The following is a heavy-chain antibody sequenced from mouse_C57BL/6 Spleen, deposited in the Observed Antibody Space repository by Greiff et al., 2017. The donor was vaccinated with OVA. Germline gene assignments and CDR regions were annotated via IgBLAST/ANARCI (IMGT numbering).Heavy chain of an antibody. CDR3: ARCGYYRYFDV. CDR2: IDPSDSYT. CDR1: GYTFTSYW. Sequence: VQLQQPGAELVKPGASVKLSCKASGYTFTSYWMQWVKQRPGQGLEWIGEIDPSDSYTNYNQKFKGKATLTVDTSSSTAYMQLSSLTSEDSAVFYCARCGYYRYFDVWGTGTTVTVSS. V-gene: IGHV1-50*01. J-gene: IGHJ1*03. D-gene: IGHD2-2*01.